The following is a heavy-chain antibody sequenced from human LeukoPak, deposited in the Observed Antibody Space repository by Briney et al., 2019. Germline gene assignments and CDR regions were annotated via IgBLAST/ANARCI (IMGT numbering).Heavy chain of an antibody. J-gene: IGHJ4*02. Sequence: GESLKISCKASGYSFTTYWIGWVRQMPGKGLEWMGIIYPGDFDTKYSPSFQGQVTISADRSISTAYLQWSALKAADSAIYYCARGDTAYYFDYWGQGTLVTVSS. CDR3: ARGDTAYYFDY. CDR2: IYPGDFDT. D-gene: IGHD2-21*02. CDR1: GYSFTTYW. V-gene: IGHV5-51*01.